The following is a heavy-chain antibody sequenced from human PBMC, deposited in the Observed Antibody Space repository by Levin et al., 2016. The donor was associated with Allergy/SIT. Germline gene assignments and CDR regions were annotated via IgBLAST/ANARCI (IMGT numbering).Heavy chain of an antibody. CDR3: ARNPIDYYDSSGYYSVYNWFDP. CDR1: GGSISSGGYY. CDR2: IYYSGST. Sequence: SETLSLTCTVSGGSISSGGYYWSWIRQHPGKGLEWIGYIYYSGSTYYNPSLKSRVAISVDTSKNQFSLKLSSVTAADTAVYYCARNPIDYYDSSGYYSVYNWFDPWGQGTLVTVSS. D-gene: IGHD3-22*01. J-gene: IGHJ5*02. V-gene: IGHV4-31*03.